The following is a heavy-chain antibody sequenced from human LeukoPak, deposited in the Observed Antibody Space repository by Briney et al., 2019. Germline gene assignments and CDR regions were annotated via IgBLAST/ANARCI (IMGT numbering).Heavy chain of an antibody. D-gene: IGHD2-15*01. J-gene: IGHJ6*03. V-gene: IGHV3-30*01. Sequence: GRSLRLSCAASGFTFNTYPMHWVRQAPGKGLEWVAVVSGDGNKNFDADFVKGRFTISRDNSKNTLYLQINSLRGEDTAVYYCARGQLLLEGYFYYMDVWGKGTTVTVSS. CDR3: ARGQLLLEGYFYYMDV. CDR2: VSGDGNKN. CDR1: GFTFNTYP.